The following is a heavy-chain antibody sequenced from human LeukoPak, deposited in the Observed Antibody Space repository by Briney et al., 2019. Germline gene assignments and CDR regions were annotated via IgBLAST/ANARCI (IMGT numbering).Heavy chain of an antibody. CDR3: ARRGSGFDY. V-gene: IGHV5-51*01. CDR2: ICPGDSDT. Sequence: GESLKISCKTSGYSFTSYCIGWVRQMSGRGLEWMGIICPGDSDTRYSPSFQGQVTISADKSLRTAYLQWSSLNASDTAMYYCARRGSGFDYWGQGTLVTVAS. D-gene: IGHD3-10*01. CDR1: GYSFTSYC. J-gene: IGHJ4*02.